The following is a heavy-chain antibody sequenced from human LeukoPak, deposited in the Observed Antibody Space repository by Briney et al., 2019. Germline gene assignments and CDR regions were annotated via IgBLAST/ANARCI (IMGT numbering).Heavy chain of an antibody. Sequence: PSETLSLTCTVSGGSISSSSYYWGWIRQPPGKGLEWIGSIYYSGSTYYNPSLKSRVTISVDTSKNQFSLKLSSVTAADTAVYYCARVATIKPQGEHDAFDIWGQGTMVTVSS. V-gene: IGHV4-39*07. D-gene: IGHD5-12*01. CDR1: GGSISSSSYY. CDR2: IYYSGST. CDR3: ARVATIKPQGEHDAFDI. J-gene: IGHJ3*02.